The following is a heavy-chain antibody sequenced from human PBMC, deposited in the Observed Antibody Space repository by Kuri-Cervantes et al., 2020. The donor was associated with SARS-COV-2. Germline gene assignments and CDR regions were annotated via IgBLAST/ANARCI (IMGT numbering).Heavy chain of an antibody. J-gene: IGHJ6*02. D-gene: IGHD3-3*01. CDR1: GGSISSYY. CDR3: ARLNDFWSGYPYGMDV. V-gene: IGHV4-59*12. CDR2: IYYSGST. Sequence: SETLSLTCTVSGGSISSYYWSWIRQPPGKGLEWIGYIYYSGSTNYSPSLKSRVTISVDTSKNQFSLKLSSVTAADTAVYYCARLNDFWSGYPYGMDVWGQGTTVTVSS.